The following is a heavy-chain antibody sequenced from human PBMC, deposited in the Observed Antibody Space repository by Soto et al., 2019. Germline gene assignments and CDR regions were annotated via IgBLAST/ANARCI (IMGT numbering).Heavy chain of an antibody. CDR3: ARGTIFGVVGYWFDP. J-gene: IGHJ5*02. CDR1: GYTFTSYY. D-gene: IGHD3-3*01. CDR2: INPSGGST. V-gene: IGHV1-46*01. Sequence: QVQLVQSGAGVKKPGASVKVSCKASGYTFTSYYMHWVRQAPGQGLEWMGIINPSGGSTSYAQKFQGRVTMTRDTSTSTVYMELSSLRSEDTAVYYCARGTIFGVVGYWFDPWGQGTLVTVSS.